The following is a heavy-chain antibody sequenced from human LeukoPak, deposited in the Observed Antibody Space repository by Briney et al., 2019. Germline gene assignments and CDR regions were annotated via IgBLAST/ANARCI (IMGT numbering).Heavy chain of an antibody. V-gene: IGHV4-34*01. D-gene: IGHD2-15*01. CDR2: INHSGST. CDR3: ARRGTAYCRGGNCYSDKYFDY. J-gene: IGHJ4*02. Sequence: SETLSLTCAVYGGSFSGDYWSWIRQPPGKGLEWIGEINHSGSTNYNRSLKSRVTISADTSKNQFSLRLRSVTAADTAVYYCARRGTAYCRGGNCYSDKYFDYWGQGTQVTVSS. CDR1: GGSFSGDY.